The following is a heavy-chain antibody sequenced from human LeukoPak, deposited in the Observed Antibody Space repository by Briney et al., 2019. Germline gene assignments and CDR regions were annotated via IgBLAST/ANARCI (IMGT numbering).Heavy chain of an antibody. V-gene: IGHV4-31*03. J-gene: IGHJ4*02. CDR2: TSYSEGT. D-gene: IGHD1-26*01. Sequence: TLSLTCTVSGGSVSRGGYYWNWIRQHPGKGLEWIGFTSYSEGTYYNPSLMSRITISVDRSQNQFSLKMRGVTAADTAVYFCATADWESFYFDSWGQGVLVAVSS. CDR3: ATADWESFYFDS. CDR1: GGSVSRGGYY.